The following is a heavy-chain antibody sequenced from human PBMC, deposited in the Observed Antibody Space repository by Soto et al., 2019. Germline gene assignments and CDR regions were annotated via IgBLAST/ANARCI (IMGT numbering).Heavy chain of an antibody. Sequence: GGSLRLPCAASGFTFDDYAMHWVRQAPGKGLEWVSGISWNSGSIGYADSVKGRFTISRDNAKNSLYLQMNSLRAEDTALYYCAKVGKGYSSSYYFDYWGQGTLVTVSS. J-gene: IGHJ4*02. CDR2: ISWNSGSI. CDR3: AKVGKGYSSSYYFDY. V-gene: IGHV3-9*01. D-gene: IGHD6-13*01. CDR1: GFTFDDYA.